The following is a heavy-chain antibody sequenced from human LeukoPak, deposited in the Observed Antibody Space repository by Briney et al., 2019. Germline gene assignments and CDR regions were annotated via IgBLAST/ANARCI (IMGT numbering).Heavy chain of an antibody. V-gene: IGHV3-30*04. Sequence: PGGSLRLSCAASGFTFSSYAMHWVRQAPGKGLEWVAVISYDGSNKYFADSVKGRFTISRDNSKNTLYLQMNSLRAEDTAVYYCAKGGDSSWYHLFDYWGQGTLVTVSS. CDR2: ISYDGSNK. CDR3: AKGGDSSWYHLFDY. CDR1: GFTFSSYA. J-gene: IGHJ4*02. D-gene: IGHD6-13*01.